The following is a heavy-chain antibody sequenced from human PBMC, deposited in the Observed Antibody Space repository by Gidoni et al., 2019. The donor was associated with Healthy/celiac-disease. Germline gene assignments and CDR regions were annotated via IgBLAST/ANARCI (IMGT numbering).Heavy chain of an antibody. V-gene: IGHV1-69*01. CDR3: ARRGKNYYGSGSYYRTAYYYGMDV. CDR2: IIPIFGIA. D-gene: IGHD3-10*01. Sequence: QVQLVQSGAAVKKPGSSVKVSCKASGGTFSSYAISWVRQAPGQGLEWMGGIIPIFGIANYAQKFQGRVTITADESTSTAYMELSSLRSEDTAVYYCARRGKNYYGSGSYYRTAYYYGMDVWGQGTTVTVSS. CDR1: GGTFSSYA. J-gene: IGHJ6*02.